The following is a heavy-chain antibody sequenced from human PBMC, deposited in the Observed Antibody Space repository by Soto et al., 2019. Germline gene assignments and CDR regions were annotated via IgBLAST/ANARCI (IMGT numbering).Heavy chain of an antibody. J-gene: IGHJ4*02. CDR2: ISSSGSTI. D-gene: IGHD6-13*01. CDR3: ASSIAADEYYFDY. V-gene: IGHV3-11*01. Sequence: GGALRLSCAASGFPFSDYYMSWIRQAPGKGLEWVSYISSSGSTIYYADSVKGRFTISRDNAKNSLYLQMNSLRAEDTAVYYCASSIAADEYYFDYWGQGTLVTVS. CDR1: GFPFSDYY.